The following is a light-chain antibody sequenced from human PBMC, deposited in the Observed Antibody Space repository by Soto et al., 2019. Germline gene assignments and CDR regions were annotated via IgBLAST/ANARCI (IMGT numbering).Light chain of an antibody. J-gene: IGLJ1*01. CDR2: DVI. V-gene: IGLV2-11*01. CDR1: SSDVGGYNS. CDR3: CSYVGSNNFV. Sequence: QSALTQPRSVSGSPGQSVTVSCIGTSSDVGGYNSVSWYQEHPGKAPKLMIYDVIKRPSGVPDRFSGSKSGNTASLTISGLLAEDEADYYCCSYVGSNNFVFGTGTKLTVL.